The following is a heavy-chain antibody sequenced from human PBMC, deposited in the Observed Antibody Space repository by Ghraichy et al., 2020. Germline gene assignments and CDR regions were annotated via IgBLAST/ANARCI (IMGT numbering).Heavy chain of an antibody. CDR2: ITGSSITI. CDR3: ATAAIYDDYPLAPRGYYYYGMDV. D-gene: IGHD4-17*01. J-gene: IGHJ6*02. V-gene: IGHV3-48*04. CDR1: GFSFSDYS. Sequence: GGSLRLSCEGSGFSFSDYSMIWVRLTPRKALEWVSYITGSSITIFYTDSVKGRFTISRDNAKNTVYLQMSSLRVEDTAVYYCATAAIYDDYPLAPRGYYYYGMDVWGQGTTVTVSS.